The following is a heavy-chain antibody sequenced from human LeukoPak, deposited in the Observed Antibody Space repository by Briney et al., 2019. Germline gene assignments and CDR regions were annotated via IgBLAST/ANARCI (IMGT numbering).Heavy chain of an antibody. CDR3: TAYYDSSGYVDY. V-gene: IGHV3-15*01. Sequence: GGSLRLSCAASGFTFSNAWMSWVRQAPGKGLEWVGRIKSKSDGGTTDYAAPVKGRFTIAREDSKSTLYLQMNSLKTEDTAVYYCTAYYDSSGYVDYWGQGTLVTVSS. J-gene: IGHJ4*02. CDR1: GFTFSNAW. D-gene: IGHD3-22*01. CDR2: IKSKSDGGTT.